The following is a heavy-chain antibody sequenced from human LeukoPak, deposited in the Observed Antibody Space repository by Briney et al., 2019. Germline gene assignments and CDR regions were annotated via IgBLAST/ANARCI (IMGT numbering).Heavy chain of an antibody. V-gene: IGHV3-53*01. Sequence: GGSLRLSCAASGFTVSSNYMSWVRQAPGKGLEWVSVIYSGGSTYYADSVKGRFTISRDNSKNTLYLQMNSLRAEDTAVYYCAKDLNDSSGYYYVEVFDYWGQGTLVTVSS. J-gene: IGHJ4*02. CDR2: IYSGGST. D-gene: IGHD3-22*01. CDR1: GFTVSSNY. CDR3: AKDLNDSSGYYYVEVFDY.